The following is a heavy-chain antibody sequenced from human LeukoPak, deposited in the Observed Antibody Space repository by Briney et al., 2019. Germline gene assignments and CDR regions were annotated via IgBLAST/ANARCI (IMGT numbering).Heavy chain of an antibody. CDR2: IIPIFGTA. Sequence: GASVKVSCKASGGTFSSYAISWVRQAPGQGLEWMGGIIPIFGTANYAQKFQGRVTITADESTSTAYMELSSLRSEDTAVYYCAGARPRGYCSSTSCYTRAFDIWGQGTMVTVSS. CDR3: AGARPRGYCSSTSCYTRAFDI. CDR1: GGTFSSYA. J-gene: IGHJ3*02. V-gene: IGHV1-69*13. D-gene: IGHD2-2*02.